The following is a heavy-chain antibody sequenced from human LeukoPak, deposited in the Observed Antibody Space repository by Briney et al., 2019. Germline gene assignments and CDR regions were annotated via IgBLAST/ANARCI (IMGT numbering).Heavy chain of an antibody. V-gene: IGHV3-33*08. CDR1: GFTFSSYG. Sequence: GGSLRLSCAASGFTFSSYGMHWVRQAPGKGLEWVAVIWYDGSNKYYADFVKGRFTISRDNSKNTLYLQMNSLRAEDTAVYYCARATSVRSYIDYWGQGTLVTVSS. D-gene: IGHD2-8*01. J-gene: IGHJ4*02. CDR3: ARATSVRSYIDY. CDR2: IWYDGSNK.